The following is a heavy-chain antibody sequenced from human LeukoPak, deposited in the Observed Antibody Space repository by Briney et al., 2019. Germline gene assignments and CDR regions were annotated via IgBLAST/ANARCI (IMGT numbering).Heavy chain of an antibody. CDR1: GFTFSSYE. D-gene: IGHD6-13*01. CDR3: ARGAYTAAGSHPSYYYYYGMDV. J-gene: IGHJ6*02. V-gene: IGHV3-48*03. Sequence: GGSLRLSCAASGFTFSSYEMNWVRQAPGKGLEWVSYISSSSSTIYYADSVKGRFTISRDNAKNSLHLQMNSLRAEDTAVYYCARGAYTAAGSHPSYYYYYGMDVWGQGTTVTVSS. CDR2: ISSSSSTI.